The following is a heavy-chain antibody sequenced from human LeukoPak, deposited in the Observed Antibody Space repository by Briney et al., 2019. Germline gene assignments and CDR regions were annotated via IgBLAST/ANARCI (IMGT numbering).Heavy chain of an antibody. CDR3: ARGDSSSWYPVGYYYYYMDV. Sequence: GGSLRLSCAVSGFTFSSYGMHWVRQAPGKGLEWVAVIWYDGSNKYYADSVKGRFTISRDNSKNTLYLQMNSLRAEDTAVYYCARGDSSSWYPVGYYYYYMDVWGKGTTVTVSS. V-gene: IGHV3-33*01. J-gene: IGHJ6*03. CDR2: IWYDGSNK. CDR1: GFTFSSYG. D-gene: IGHD6-13*01.